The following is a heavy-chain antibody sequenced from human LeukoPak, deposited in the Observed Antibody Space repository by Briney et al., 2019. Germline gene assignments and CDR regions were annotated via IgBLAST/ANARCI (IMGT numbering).Heavy chain of an antibody. CDR1: GYSFTSYW. D-gene: IGHD3-22*01. Sequence: GESLKISCKGSGYSFTSYWIGWVRQMPGKGLEWMGIIYPGDSDTRYSPSFQGQVTISADKSISTAYLQWSSLKASDTAMYYCASTPEKYYYDSSGYGAFDIWGQGTMVTVSS. J-gene: IGHJ3*02. V-gene: IGHV5-51*01. CDR2: IYPGDSDT. CDR3: ASTPEKYYYDSSGYGAFDI.